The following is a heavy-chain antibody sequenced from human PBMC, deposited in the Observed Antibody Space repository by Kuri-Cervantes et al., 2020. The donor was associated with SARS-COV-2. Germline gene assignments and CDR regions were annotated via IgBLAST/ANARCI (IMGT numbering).Heavy chain of an antibody. D-gene: IGHD3-16*01. J-gene: IGHJ3*02. Sequence: SVKVSCKASGATFSIYAISWVRQAPGQGLEWRGGIIPIFGTANYAQKFQGRVTFTAAESTSTASMELRSLRSEDTAVYNCAMLPRPRNAFDIWGQGTMVTVSS. CDR1: GATFSIYA. V-gene: IGHV1-69*13. CDR3: AMLPRPRNAFDI. CDR2: IIPIFGTA.